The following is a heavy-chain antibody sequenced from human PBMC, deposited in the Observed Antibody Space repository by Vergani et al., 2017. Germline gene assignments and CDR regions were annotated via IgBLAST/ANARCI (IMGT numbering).Heavy chain of an antibody. D-gene: IGHD3-10*01. CDR3: ARDQPGVFDY. CDR2: INSSGGST. V-gene: IGHV1-46*03. CDR1: GYTFTSYY. Sequence: QVQLVQSGAEVKKPGASVKVSCKASGYTFTSYYMHWVRQAPGQGLEWMGIINSSGGSTSYAQKFQGRVTMTRDTSTSTVYRELSSLRSEDTAVYYCARDQPGVFDYWGQGTLVTVSS. J-gene: IGHJ4*02.